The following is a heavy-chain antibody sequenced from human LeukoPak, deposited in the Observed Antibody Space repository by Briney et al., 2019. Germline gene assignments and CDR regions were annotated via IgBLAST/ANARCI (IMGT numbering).Heavy chain of an antibody. V-gene: IGHV3-15*01. J-gene: IGHJ4*02. CDR3: TTDLVGATQFDY. D-gene: IGHD1-26*01. CDR2: IKSKTDGRTT. CDR1: GYTFSNAW. Sequence: PGGSLTLSCAASGYTFSNAWTSWVRQAPGKGLEWVGRIKSKTDGRTTDYAAPVKGRFTISRDDSKNTLYLQMNSLKTEDTAVYYSTTDLVGATQFDYWGQGTLVTVSS.